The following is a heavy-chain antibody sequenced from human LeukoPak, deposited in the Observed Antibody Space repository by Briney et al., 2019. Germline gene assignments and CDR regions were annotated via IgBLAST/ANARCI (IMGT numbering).Heavy chain of an antibody. CDR2: ISWNSGSI. J-gene: IGHJ4*02. D-gene: IGHD1/OR15-1a*01. Sequence: GRSLRLSCAASGFTFDDYAMHWVRQAPGKGLEWVSGISWNSGSIGYADSVKGRFTISRDNAKNSLYLQTNSLRAEDTALYYCAKDISMTTTDYFDYWGQGTLVTVSS. CDR3: AKDISMTTTDYFDY. V-gene: IGHV3-9*01. CDR1: GFTFDDYA.